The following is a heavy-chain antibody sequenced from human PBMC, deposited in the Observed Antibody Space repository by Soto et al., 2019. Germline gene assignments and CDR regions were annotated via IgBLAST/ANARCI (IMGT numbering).Heavy chain of an antibody. CDR1: GFTFSSYA. CDR3: AKDLTTVLHPFDY. V-gene: IGHV3-23*01. D-gene: IGHD4-17*01. Sequence: LSLTCAASGFTFSSYAMSWVRQAPGKGLEWVSAISGSGGSTYYADSVKGRFTISRDNSKNTLYLQMNSLRAEDTAVYYCAKDLTTVLHPFDYWGQGTLVTVSS. CDR2: ISGSGGST. J-gene: IGHJ4*02.